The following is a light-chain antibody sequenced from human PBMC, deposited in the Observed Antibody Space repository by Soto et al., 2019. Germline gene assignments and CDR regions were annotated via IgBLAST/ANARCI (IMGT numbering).Light chain of an antibody. CDR2: DAS. J-gene: IGKJ4*01. Sequence: TQLTQSPSSLSASVGDRVTITCQASQNIRMYLNWYQHKPGKAPKVLIYDASNLETGVPSRFSGSGSGTDFTFTISSLQPEDFATYYCQQYADLRSFGGGTKVDIK. V-gene: IGKV1-33*01. CDR3: QQYADLRS. CDR1: QNIRMY.